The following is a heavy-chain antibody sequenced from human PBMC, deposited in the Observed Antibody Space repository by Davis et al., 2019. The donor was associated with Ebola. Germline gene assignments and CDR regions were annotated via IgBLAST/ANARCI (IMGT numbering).Heavy chain of an antibody. Sequence: SQTLSLTCAVYGGSFSGYYWSWIRQPPGKGLEWIGYIYHSGSTYYNPSLKSRVTISVDRSKNQFSLKLSSVTAADTAVYYCARGWDVWGQGTTVTVSS. CDR2: IYHSGST. CDR1: GGSFSGYY. J-gene: IGHJ6*02. V-gene: IGHV4-34*01. CDR3: ARGWDV.